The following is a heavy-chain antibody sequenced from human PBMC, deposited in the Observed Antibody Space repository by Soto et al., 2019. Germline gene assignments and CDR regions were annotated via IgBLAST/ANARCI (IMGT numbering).Heavy chain of an antibody. CDR3: AGERNAFDL. V-gene: IGHV3-30-3*01. CDR1: GFALSTYT. J-gene: IGHJ3*01. Sequence: QVQLVESGGGVVQPGRSLRLSCAASGFALSTYTRHWVRQTPGQGLEWVAVIANDGSYKYYADSVKGRFTISRDNSMNTVYLQMNSLRTEDTAVYYCAGERNAFDLWGQGTMVTVSS. CDR2: IANDGSYK.